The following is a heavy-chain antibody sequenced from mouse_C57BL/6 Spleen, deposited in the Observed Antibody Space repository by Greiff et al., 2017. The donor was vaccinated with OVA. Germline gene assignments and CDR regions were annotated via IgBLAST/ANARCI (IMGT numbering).Heavy chain of an antibody. CDR1: GYSFTGYY. V-gene: IGHV1-42*01. D-gene: IGHD2-3*01. CDR3: ARDGYYPLAY. Sequence: VQLKESGPELVKPGASVKISCKASGYSFTGYYMNWVKQSPEKSLEWIGEINPSTGGTTYNQKFKAKATLTVDKSSSTAYMQLKSLTSEDSAVYYCARDGYYPLAYWGQGTLVTVSA. J-gene: IGHJ3*01. CDR2: INPSTGGT.